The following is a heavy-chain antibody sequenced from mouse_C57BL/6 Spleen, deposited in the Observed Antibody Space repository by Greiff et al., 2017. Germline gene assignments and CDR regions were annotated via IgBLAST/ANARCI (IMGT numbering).Heavy chain of an antibody. Sequence: QVQLQQPGAELVKPGASVKLSCTASGFTFTSYWMHWVKQRPGQGLEWIGMIHPNSGSTNYNEKFKSKATLTVDKSSSTAYMQLSSLTSEDSAVYYCARARGKDAMDYWGQGTSVTVSS. CDR3: ARARGKDAMDY. D-gene: IGHD2-1*01. CDR1: GFTFTSYW. CDR2: IHPNSGST. V-gene: IGHV1-64*01. J-gene: IGHJ4*01.